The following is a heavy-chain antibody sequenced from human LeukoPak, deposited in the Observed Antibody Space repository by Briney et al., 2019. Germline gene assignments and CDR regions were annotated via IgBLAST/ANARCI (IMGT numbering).Heavy chain of an antibody. CDR3: ARAWFGEPDYFDY. CDR2: IDAGNGDT. CDR1: GYSFTNYA. Sequence: GASVKVSSTASGYSFTNYAIHWVRQAPGQSLEWMGWIDAGNGDTKYSQKFQGRVTITRDTSASTAYMDLSSLRSEDTAVYYCARAWFGEPDYFDYWGQGTLVTVSS. V-gene: IGHV1-3*01. D-gene: IGHD3-10*01. J-gene: IGHJ4*02.